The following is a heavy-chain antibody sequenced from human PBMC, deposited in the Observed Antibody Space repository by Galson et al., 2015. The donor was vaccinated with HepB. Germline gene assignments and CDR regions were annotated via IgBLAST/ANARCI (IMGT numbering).Heavy chain of an antibody. J-gene: IGHJ6*02. CDR3: ARELGSYYYYYYGMDV. CDR1: GYTFSDYY. V-gene: IGHV3-11*06. D-gene: IGHD1-26*01. Sequence: SLRLSCAASGYTFSDYYMSWIRQAPGKGLEWVSYISSSSSYTNYADSVKSRFTISRDNAKNSLYLQMNSLRAEDTAVYYCARELGSYYYYYYGMDVWGQGTTVTVSS. CDR2: ISSSSSYT.